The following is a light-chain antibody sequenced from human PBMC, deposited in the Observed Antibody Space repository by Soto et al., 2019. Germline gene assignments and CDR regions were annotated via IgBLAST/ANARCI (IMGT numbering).Light chain of an antibody. CDR2: DAS. J-gene: IGKJ1*01. CDR1: QSIGSW. V-gene: IGKV1-5*01. CDR3: QQYDSYSPT. Sequence: DIQMTQSPSTLSASVGDRVTITCRASQSIGSWLAWYQQKPGKAPKILISDASNLEGGAPSRFSGSGSGTEFTLTISSLQHDDLATYYCQQYDSYSPTFGHGTKVDIK.